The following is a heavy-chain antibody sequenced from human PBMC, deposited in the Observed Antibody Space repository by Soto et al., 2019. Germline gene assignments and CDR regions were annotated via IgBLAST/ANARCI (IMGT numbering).Heavy chain of an antibody. V-gene: IGHV3-23*01. CDR1: GFTFSSYA. CDR3: AKDVTLRYFDWLPSYYFDY. CDR2: ISGSGGST. Sequence: GGSLRLSCAASGFTFSSYAMSWVRQAPGKGLEWVSAISGSGGSTYYADSVKGRFTISRDNSKNTLYLQMNSLRAEDTAVYYCAKDVTLRYFDWLPSYYFDYWGQGTLVTVSS. J-gene: IGHJ4*02. D-gene: IGHD3-9*01.